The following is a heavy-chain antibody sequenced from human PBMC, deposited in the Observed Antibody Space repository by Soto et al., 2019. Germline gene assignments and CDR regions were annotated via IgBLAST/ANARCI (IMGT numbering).Heavy chain of an antibody. CDR2: IYYSGST. V-gene: IGHV4-39*01. CDR1: GGSISSSSYY. CDR3: ARREAAAGGVYYFDY. Sequence: QLQLQESGPGLVKPSETLSLTCTVSGGSISSSSYYWGWIRQPPGKGLEWIGSIYYSGSTYYNPSLKSRVTISVDTCKNQFSLKLSSVTAADTAVYYCARREAAAGGVYYFDYWGQGTLVTVSS. J-gene: IGHJ4*02. D-gene: IGHD6-13*01.